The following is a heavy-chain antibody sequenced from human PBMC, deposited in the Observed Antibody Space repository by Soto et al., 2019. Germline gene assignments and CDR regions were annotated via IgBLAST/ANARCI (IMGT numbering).Heavy chain of an antibody. Sequence: EVQLVESGGGLVQPGRSLRLSCAASGFTFDDYAMHWVRQAPGKGLEWVSGISWNSGGIAYVDSVKGRFTISRDNAKKSLHLEMNSLRSDDTALYYCPKSLGPQLDNNWFDPWGQGTLVTVSS. CDR2: ISWNSGGI. V-gene: IGHV3-9*01. J-gene: IGHJ5*02. D-gene: IGHD6-13*01. CDR3: PKSLGPQLDNNWFDP. CDR1: GFTFDDYA.